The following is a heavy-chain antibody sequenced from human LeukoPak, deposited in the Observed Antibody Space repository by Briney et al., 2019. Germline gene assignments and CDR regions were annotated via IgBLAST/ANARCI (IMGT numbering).Heavy chain of an antibody. J-gene: IGHJ4*02. Sequence: GGSLRLSCAASGFTFSSYSMNWVRQAPGKGLEWVSYISSSSSTIYYADPVKGRFTISRDNSKSTLYLQMNSLRAEDTAVYYCAKDDSSGYYPTYFDYWGQGTLVTVS. CDR3: AKDDSSGYYPTYFDY. CDR1: GFTFSSYS. D-gene: IGHD3-22*01. CDR2: ISSSSSTI. V-gene: IGHV3-48*01.